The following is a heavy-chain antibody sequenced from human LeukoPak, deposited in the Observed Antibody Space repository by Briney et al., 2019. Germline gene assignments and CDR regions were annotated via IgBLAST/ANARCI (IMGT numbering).Heavy chain of an antibody. V-gene: IGHV3-21*01. D-gene: IGHD6-13*01. CDR2: ISSSSSYI. CDR1: GFTFRTYW. CDR3: ARSIAAAGHFDY. Sequence: GGSLRLSCAASGFTFRTYWMHWVRLAPGKGLVWVSSISSSSSYIYYADSVKGRFTISRDNAKNSLYLQMNSLRAEDTAVYYCARSIAAAGHFDYWGQGTLVTVSS. J-gene: IGHJ4*02.